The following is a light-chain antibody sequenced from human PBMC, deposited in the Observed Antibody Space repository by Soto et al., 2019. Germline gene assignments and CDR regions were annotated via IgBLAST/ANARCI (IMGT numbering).Light chain of an antibody. CDR2: EVT. CDR3: CSYAGSTGHWV. Sequence: QSALTQPASVSGSPGQSITISCTGSSSDVGSYNLVSWYQQHPGKAPKLMIYEVTKRPSGVSNRFSGSKSGNTASLTISSLQAEDEADYHCCSYAGSTGHWVFGGGTQLTVL. CDR1: SSDVGSYNL. V-gene: IGLV2-23*02. J-gene: IGLJ3*02.